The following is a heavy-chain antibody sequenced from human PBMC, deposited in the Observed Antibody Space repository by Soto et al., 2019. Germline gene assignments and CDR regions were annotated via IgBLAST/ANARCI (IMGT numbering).Heavy chain of an antibody. CDR3: ARGVGSGSYYNQYNWFDP. CDR1: GYTFTSYY. D-gene: IGHD3-10*01. CDR2: INSSGGFT. Sequence: GASVKVSCKASGYTFTSYYMQWLRQAPGQGLDWMGMINSSGGFTTYAQKFQGRVTMTRDTSTNTIYMELSSLRSEDTAVYYCARGVGSGSYYNQYNWFDPWGQGTLVTVS. J-gene: IGHJ5*02. V-gene: IGHV1-46*01.